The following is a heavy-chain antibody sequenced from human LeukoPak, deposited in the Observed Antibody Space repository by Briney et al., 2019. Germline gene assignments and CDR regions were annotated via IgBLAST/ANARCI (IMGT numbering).Heavy chain of an antibody. Sequence: SETLSLTCAVYGGSFSGYYWSWIRQPPGKGLEWIGEINHSGSTNYNPSLKSRVTISVDKSKNQFSLKLSSVTAADTAVYYCASRTYYYDSSGYTFDYWGQGTLVTVSS. J-gene: IGHJ4*02. D-gene: IGHD3-22*01. CDR3: ASRTYYYDSSGYTFDY. CDR2: INHSGST. CDR1: GGSFSGYY. V-gene: IGHV4-34*01.